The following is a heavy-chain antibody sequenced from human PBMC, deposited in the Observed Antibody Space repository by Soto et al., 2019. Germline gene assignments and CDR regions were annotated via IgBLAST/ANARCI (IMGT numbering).Heavy chain of an antibody. Sequence: QVQLVESGGGLVKPGGSLRLSCAASGFTFSDYYMSWIRQAPGKGLEWVSFINPSIGTIYYADSVKGPFTISRDNAKNSLYLQMTSLRAEDTAVYYCVREAITAMVFDYWGQGALVTVSS. CDR3: VREAITAMVFDY. CDR1: GFTFSDYY. J-gene: IGHJ4*02. V-gene: IGHV3-11*01. D-gene: IGHD5-18*01. CDR2: INPSIGTI.